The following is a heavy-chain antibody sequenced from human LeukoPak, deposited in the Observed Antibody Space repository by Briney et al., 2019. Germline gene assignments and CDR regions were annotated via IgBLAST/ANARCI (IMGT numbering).Heavy chain of an antibody. Sequence: ASVKVSCKASGGTFSSYAISWVRQAPGQGLEWMGRIIPIFDTANYAQKFQGRVTITTDESTSTAYMELSSLRSEDTAVYYCARAQSRNVLRYFDWSATSFDCWGQGTLVTVSS. CDR3: ARAQSRNVLRYFDWSATSFDC. D-gene: IGHD3-9*01. CDR2: IIPIFDTA. CDR1: GGTFSSYA. V-gene: IGHV1-69*05. J-gene: IGHJ4*02.